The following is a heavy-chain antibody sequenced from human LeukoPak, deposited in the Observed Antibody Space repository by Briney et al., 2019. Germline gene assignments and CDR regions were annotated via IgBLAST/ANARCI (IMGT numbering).Heavy chain of an antibody. CDR1: GFTFSSYA. V-gene: IGHV3-30-3*01. CDR2: ISYDGSNK. J-gene: IGHJ6*03. CDR3: ARDPVTIFGVAHYYMDV. Sequence: GRSLRLSCAASGFTFSSYAMHWVRQAPGKGLEWVAVISYDGSNKYYADSVKGRFTISRDNSKNTLYLQMNSLRAEDTAVYYCARDPVTIFGVAHYYMDVWGKGTTVTVSS. D-gene: IGHD3-3*01.